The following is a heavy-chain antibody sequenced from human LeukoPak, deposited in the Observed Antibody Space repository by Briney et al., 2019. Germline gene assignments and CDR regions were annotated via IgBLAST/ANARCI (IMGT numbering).Heavy chain of an antibody. V-gene: IGHV1-8*01. CDR2: MNPNSGNT. CDR3: ARASSSSGVDAFDI. D-gene: IGHD6-6*01. J-gene: IGHJ3*02. CDR1: GYTFTSYD. Sequence: ASVKVSCKASGYTFTSYDINWVRQATGQGLEWMGWMNPNSGNTGYAQKFQGRVTITADESTSTAYMELSSLRSEDTAVYYCARASSSSGVDAFDIWGQGTMVTVSS.